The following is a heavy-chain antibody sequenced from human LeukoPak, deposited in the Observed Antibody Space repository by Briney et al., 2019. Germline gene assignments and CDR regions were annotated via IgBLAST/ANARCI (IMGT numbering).Heavy chain of an antibody. Sequence: PSETLSLTCTVSGGSISSYYWSWIRQPPGKGLEWIGYIYCSGSTNYNPSLKSRVTISVDTSKNQFSLKLSSVTAADTAVYYCARLAPRYDSSGIDYWGQGTLVTVSS. D-gene: IGHD3-22*01. CDR2: IYCSGST. J-gene: IGHJ4*02. CDR3: ARLAPRYDSSGIDY. CDR1: GGSISSYY. V-gene: IGHV4-59*08.